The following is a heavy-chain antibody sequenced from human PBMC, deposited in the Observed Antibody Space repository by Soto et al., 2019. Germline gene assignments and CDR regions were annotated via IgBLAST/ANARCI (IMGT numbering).Heavy chain of an antibody. CDR2: TYYRFKWYN. CDR3: AREMGYCTNGVCPFDY. Sequence: SQTLSLTCAISGDSVSSNSAAWNWIRQSPSRGLEWLGRTYYRFKWYNDYAVSVKSRITINPDTSKNQFSLQLNSVTPEDTAVYYCAREMGYCTNGVCPFDYWGQGTLVTVSS. D-gene: IGHD2-8*01. CDR1: GDSVSSNSAA. V-gene: IGHV6-1*01. J-gene: IGHJ4*02.